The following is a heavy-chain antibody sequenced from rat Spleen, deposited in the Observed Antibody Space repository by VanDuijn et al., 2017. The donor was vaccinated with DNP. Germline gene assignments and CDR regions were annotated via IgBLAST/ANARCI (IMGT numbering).Heavy chain of an antibody. D-gene: IGHD1-12*01. CDR3: TRDRYYYDAPFDY. CDR2: MWNGGNT. V-gene: IGHV2S78*01. CDR1: GFSLTTYN. J-gene: IGHJ2*01. Sequence: QVQLKETGPDLVQLTQTLSITCTVSGFSLTTYNVHWVRQPPAKGLEWMGAMWNGGNTEYNSALKSRLSISRDTSKSQVFLKMNSLQTEDTAIYYCTRDRYYYDAPFDYWGQGVMVTVSS.